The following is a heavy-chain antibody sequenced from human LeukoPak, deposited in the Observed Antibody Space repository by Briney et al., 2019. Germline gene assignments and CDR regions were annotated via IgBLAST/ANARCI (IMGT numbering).Heavy chain of an antibody. CDR1: GYTFTSYG. CDR3: ARDRVVVVPAAHYYYYYYMDV. V-gene: IGHV1-18*01. D-gene: IGHD2-2*01. Sequence: ASVKVSCKASGYTFTSYGISWVRQAPGQGLEWMGWISAYNGNTNYAQKLQGRVTMTTDTSTSTAYMELRSLRSDDTAVYNCARDRVVVVPAAHYYYYYYMDVWGKGTTVTVSS. CDR2: ISAYNGNT. J-gene: IGHJ6*03.